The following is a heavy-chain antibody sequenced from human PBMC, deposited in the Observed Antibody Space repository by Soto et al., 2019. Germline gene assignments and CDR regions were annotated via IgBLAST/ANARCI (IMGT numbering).Heavy chain of an antibody. D-gene: IGHD2-15*01. J-gene: IGHJ6*02. CDR1: GYTFTSYC. CDR2: ISPRGGST. CDR3: AREIVVVAATSDYYYGMDV. Sequence: ASVKVSCKASGYTFTSYCLNWVRQAPGQGLEWMGIISPRGGSTSYAQKFQGRVTMTTDTSTSTVYMELRSLRSEDTAVYYCAREIVVVAATSDYYYGMDVWGQGTTGTVS. V-gene: IGHV1-46*01.